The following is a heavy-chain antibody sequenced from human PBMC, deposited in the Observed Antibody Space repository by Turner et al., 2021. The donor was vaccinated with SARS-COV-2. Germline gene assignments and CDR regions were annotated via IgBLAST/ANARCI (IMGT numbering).Heavy chain of an antibody. CDR3: AKDLGQLDWFDP. CDR2: ISYDGSNK. V-gene: IGHV3-30*18. Sequence: QVQLVASGGVVVQPGRSMILSCAASGFTFSRYGMHWVRHAPGKGLDWGAVISYDGSNKDYADSVKGRFTNSRDNSKNTLYLQMNSLRAEDTAVYYCAKDLGQLDWFDPWVQGTLVTVSS. CDR1: GFTFSRYG. J-gene: IGHJ5*02. D-gene: IGHD6-13*01.